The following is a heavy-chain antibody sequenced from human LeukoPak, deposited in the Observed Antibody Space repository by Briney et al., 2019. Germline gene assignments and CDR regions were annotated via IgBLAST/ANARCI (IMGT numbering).Heavy chain of an antibody. CDR3: ARSVDLGIRFTSRDYYYYMDV. J-gene: IGHJ6*03. CDR2: IIPIFGTA. Sequence: SVKVSCKASGGTFSSYAISRVRQAPGQGLEWMGGIIPIFGTANYAQKFQGRVTITADESTSTAYMELSSLRSEDTAVYYCARSVDLGIRFTSRDYYYYMDVWGKGTTVTVSS. V-gene: IGHV1-69*13. D-gene: IGHD7-27*01. CDR1: GGTFSSYA.